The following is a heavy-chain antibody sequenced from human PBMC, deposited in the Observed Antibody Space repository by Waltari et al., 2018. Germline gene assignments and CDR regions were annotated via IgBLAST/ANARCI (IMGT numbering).Heavy chain of an antibody. J-gene: IGHJ4*02. CDR2: INPKSGDA. CDR1: GSTFTKYY. V-gene: IGHV1-2*06. CDR3: ATANILGIGTFDY. D-gene: IGHD1-1*01. Sequence: QVNLVQSGAEVKKPGASVRVSCKASGSTFTKYYIHWVRQAPGQGLEWMGRINPKSGDANYTQPFQGRVIMTRDTSINTAYLEVTGLTSDDTAIFYCATANILGIGTFDYWGQGTLVSVSS.